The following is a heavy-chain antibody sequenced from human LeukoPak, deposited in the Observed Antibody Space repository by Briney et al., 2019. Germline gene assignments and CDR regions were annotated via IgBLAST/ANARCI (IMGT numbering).Heavy chain of an antibody. J-gene: IGHJ5*02. CDR2: IKHSGST. CDR3: ARADTYYYGSGSYTLTRLNWFDP. D-gene: IGHD3-10*01. V-gene: IGHV4-34*01. Sequence: SETLSLTCAVYGGSFSGYYWSWIRQPPGKGLEWIGEIKHSGSTSYNPSLKSRVTISVDMSKNQFSLKLSSVTAADTAVYYCARADTYYYGSGSYTLTRLNWFDPWGQGTLVTVSS. CDR1: GGSFSGYY.